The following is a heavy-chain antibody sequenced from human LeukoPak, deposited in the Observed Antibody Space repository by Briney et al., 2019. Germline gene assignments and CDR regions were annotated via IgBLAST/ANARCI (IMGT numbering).Heavy chain of an antibody. V-gene: IGHV4-59*05. CDR3: ARYVVYGSGKYYFDY. Sequence: LRLSCAASGFTVSSNYMSWVRQAPGKGLEWIASINYSGSTYYNPSLKSRVTISVDTSENQFSLKLSSVTAADTAVYYCARYVVYGSGKYYFDYWGQGTLVTVPS. J-gene: IGHJ4*02. CDR1: GFTVSSNY. CDR2: INYSGST. D-gene: IGHD3-10*01.